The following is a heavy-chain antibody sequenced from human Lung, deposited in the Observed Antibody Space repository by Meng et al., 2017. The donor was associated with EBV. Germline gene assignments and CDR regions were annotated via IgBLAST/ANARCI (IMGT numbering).Heavy chain of an antibody. CDR3: ARDLNGDRGIYFDY. CDR1: GYTFTAYY. Sequence: VQLMQCGAEVKKPGASVKVSCTASGYTFTAYYIHWVRQAPGQGLEWMGRINPNSGGTNYAQKFQGRVTMTRDTSISTAYMELSSLRSEDTAIYYCARDLNGDRGIYFDYWGQGTLVTVSS. CDR2: INPNSGGT. V-gene: IGHV1-2*06. J-gene: IGHJ4*02. D-gene: IGHD3-10*01.